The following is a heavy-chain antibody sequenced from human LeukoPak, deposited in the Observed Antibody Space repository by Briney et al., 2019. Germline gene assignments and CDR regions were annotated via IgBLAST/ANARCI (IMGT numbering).Heavy chain of an antibody. D-gene: IGHD2-15*01. V-gene: IGHV4-59*02. Sequence: SETLSLTCSVSGVSVSSYSWSWIRQPPGKGLEYFGHISDSGSTTYNPSLKSRVSISVDTSNNQSSLKPSSVTAADTAVYYCARATRDCSGGYCFWSSFDPWGQGALVTVSS. CDR1: GVSVSSYS. CDR2: ISDSGST. J-gene: IGHJ5*02. CDR3: ARATRDCSGGYCFWSSFDP.